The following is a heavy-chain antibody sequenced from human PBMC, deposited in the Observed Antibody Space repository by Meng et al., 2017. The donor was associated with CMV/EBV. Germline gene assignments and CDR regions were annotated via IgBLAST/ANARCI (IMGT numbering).Heavy chain of an antibody. CDR2: IYHSGST. D-gene: IGHD6-13*01. CDR3: ARVSSGGVGAAAMWFDP. Sequence: SETLSLTCTVSGYSISSGYYWGWIRQHPGKGLEWIGSIYHSGSTYYNPSLKSRVTISVDTSKNQFSLKLSSVTAADTAVYYCARVSSGGVGAAAMWFDPWGQGTLVTVSS. CDR1: GYSISSGYY. J-gene: IGHJ5*02. V-gene: IGHV4-38-2*02.